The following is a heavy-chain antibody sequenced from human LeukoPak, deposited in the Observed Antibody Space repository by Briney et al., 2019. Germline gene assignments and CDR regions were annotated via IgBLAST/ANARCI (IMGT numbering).Heavy chain of an antibody. CDR3: TKNLRRPDY. V-gene: IGHV3-49*04. CDR1: VFTFGDYA. CDR2: IRSKAYGGTT. J-gene: IGHJ4*02. Sequence: PGRSLRLSCTASVFTFGDYAMRWVRQAPGKGLEWVGFIRSKAYGGTTEYAASVKGRFTISRDDSKSIAYLQMNSLKTEDTAVYYCTKNLRRPDYWGQGTLVTVSS. D-gene: IGHD4-17*01.